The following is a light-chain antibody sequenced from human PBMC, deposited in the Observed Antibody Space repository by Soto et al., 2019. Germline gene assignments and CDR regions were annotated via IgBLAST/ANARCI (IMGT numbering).Light chain of an antibody. J-gene: IGKJ1*01. CDR2: AAS. CDR1: QVISTS. Sequence: DIQLTQSPSFLSPSIGESVTITCRASQVISTSLGWYQQKPGKAPKRLIYAASSLQSGVPSRFSGSGSGTEFTLTISSLQPEDFATYYCLQHNSYPWTFGQGTKVDI. V-gene: IGKV1-17*01. CDR3: LQHNSYPWT.